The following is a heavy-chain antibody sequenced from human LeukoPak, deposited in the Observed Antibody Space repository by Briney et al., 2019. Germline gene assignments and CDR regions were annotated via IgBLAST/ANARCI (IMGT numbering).Heavy chain of an antibody. Sequence: GGSLRLSCAASGFTVSSNYMSWVRQAPGKGLEWVSVIYSGGSTYYADSVKGRFTISRDNSKNTLYLQMNSLRAEDTAVYYCAREESSSWYGGDWFDPWGQGTLVTVSS. CDR1: GFTVSSNY. CDR2: IYSGGST. V-gene: IGHV3-53*01. CDR3: AREESSSWYGGDWFDP. J-gene: IGHJ5*02. D-gene: IGHD6-13*01.